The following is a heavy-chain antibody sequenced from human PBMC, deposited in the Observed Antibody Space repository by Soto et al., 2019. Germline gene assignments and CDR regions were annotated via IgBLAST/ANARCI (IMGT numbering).Heavy chain of an antibody. J-gene: IGHJ5*02. CDR3: ARGTVPTYCSSTSCSNWFDP. Sequence: GGSLRLSCAASGFTFSSYWMHWVRQAPGKGLVWVSRINSDGSSTSYADSVKGRFTISRDNAKNTLYLQMNSLRAEDTAVYYCARGTVPTYCSSTSCSNWFDPWGQGTLVTVSS. D-gene: IGHD2-2*01. CDR1: GFTFSSYW. CDR2: INSDGSST. V-gene: IGHV3-74*01.